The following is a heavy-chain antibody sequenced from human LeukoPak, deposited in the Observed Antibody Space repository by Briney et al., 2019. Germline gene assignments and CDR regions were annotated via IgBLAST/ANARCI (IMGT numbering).Heavy chain of an antibody. CDR2: IRYDGSNK. V-gene: IGHV3-30*02. Sequence: GGSLRLSCATSAFTFRSYGMHWVRQAPDKGLEWVAFIRYDGSNKYYADSVKGRFTISRDNSKNTLYLQMNSLRAEDTAVYYCARSPRDIVATISLHFDYWGQGTLVTVSS. CDR1: AFTFRSYG. D-gene: IGHD5-12*01. CDR3: ARSPRDIVATISLHFDY. J-gene: IGHJ4*02.